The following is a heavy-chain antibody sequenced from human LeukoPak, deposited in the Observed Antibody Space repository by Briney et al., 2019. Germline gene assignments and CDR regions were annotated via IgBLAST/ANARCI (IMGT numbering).Heavy chain of an antibody. J-gene: IGHJ4*02. CDR3: ARVCGDCAQRSLDY. V-gene: IGHV3-30*04. CDR2: ISYDGSNK. D-gene: IGHD2-21*02. CDR1: GFTFSSYA. Sequence: PGGSLRLSCAASGFTFSSYAMHWVRQAPGKGLEWVAVISYDGSNKYNADSVKGRFTISRDNSKNTLYLQMNSLRAEDTAVYYCARVCGDCAQRSLDYWGQGTLVTVSS.